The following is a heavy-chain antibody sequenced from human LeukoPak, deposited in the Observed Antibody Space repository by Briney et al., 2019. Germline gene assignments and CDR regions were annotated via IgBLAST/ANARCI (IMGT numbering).Heavy chain of an antibody. J-gene: IGHJ4*02. CDR2: MNPNSGNT. CDR1: GYTFTSYD. CDR3: ARAEKKGGYDFWSQCGEFDY. V-gene: IGHV1-8*01. D-gene: IGHD3-3*01. Sequence: GASVKVSCKASGYTFTSYDINWVRQATGLGLEWMGWMNPNSGNTGYAQKFQGRVTMTRNTSISTAYMELSSLRSEDTAVYYCARAEKKGGYDFWSQCGEFDYWGQGTLVTVSS.